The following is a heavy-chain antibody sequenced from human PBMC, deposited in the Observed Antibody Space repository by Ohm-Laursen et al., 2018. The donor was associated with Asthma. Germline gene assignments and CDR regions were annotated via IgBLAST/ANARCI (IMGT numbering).Heavy chain of an antibody. J-gene: IGHJ1*01. CDR3: ARIGPEWELPGREYSLIH. V-gene: IGHV3-30-3*01. CDR2: ISYDGSNK. Sequence: SLRLSCAASGFTFSSFAMHWVRQAPGKGLEWVAVISYDGSNKDYADSVKGRFTISRDNSKNALYLQMDSLRAEDTALYYCARIGPEWELPGREYSLIHWGQGTLVTVSS. D-gene: IGHD1-26*01. CDR1: GFTFSSFA.